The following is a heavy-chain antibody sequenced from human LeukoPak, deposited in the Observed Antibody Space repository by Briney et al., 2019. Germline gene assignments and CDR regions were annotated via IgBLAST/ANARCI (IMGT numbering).Heavy chain of an antibody. D-gene: IGHD3-10*01. CDR1: GFTFNTHA. Sequence: SGGSLRLSCEASGFTFNTHAMSWARQAPGKGLEWVASVTSSGRTPYYADSVKGRFTISRDNSKNTLYLQMNSLRGEDTAVYYCAKDRPNFYETSGSYYKIKGDFWGQGSLVTVSS. V-gene: IGHV3-23*01. CDR2: VTSSGRTP. CDR3: AKDRPNFYETSGSYYKIKGDF. J-gene: IGHJ4*02.